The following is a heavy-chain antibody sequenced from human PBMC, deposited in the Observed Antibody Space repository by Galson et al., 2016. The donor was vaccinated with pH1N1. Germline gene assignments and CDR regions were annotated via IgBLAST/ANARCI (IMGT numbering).Heavy chain of an antibody. J-gene: IGHJ6*02. D-gene: IGHD3-3*01. Sequence: SLRLSCAASGFTFSSYAMNWVRQAPGKGLEWVAFISFDGRRTKYADSVKGRFTISRDNAKNTLHLQMNSLNREDTALNYCARERSGAHFYGLDVWGQGTTVTVSS. CDR2: ISFDGRRT. V-gene: IGHV3-30*03. CDR1: GFTFSSYA. CDR3: ARERSGAHFYGLDV.